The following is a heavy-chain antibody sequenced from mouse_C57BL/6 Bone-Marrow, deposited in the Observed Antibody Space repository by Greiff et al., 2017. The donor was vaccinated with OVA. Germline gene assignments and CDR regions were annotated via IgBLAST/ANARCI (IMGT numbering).Heavy chain of an antibody. D-gene: IGHD1-1*01. V-gene: IGHV1-55*01. J-gene: IGHJ2*01. CDR2: IYPGSGST. CDR3: ARYPTLPPFDY. CDR1: GYTFTSYW. Sequence: QVQLQQPGAELVQPGASVKMSCKASGYTFTSYWITWVKQRPGQGLEWIGDIYPGSGSTNYNETFKSKATLTVDTSSSTAYMQLSSLTSEDAAVYYCARYPTLPPFDYWGQGTTVTVSS.